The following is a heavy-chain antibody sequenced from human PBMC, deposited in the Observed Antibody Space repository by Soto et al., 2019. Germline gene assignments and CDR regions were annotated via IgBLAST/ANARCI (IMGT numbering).Heavy chain of an antibody. CDR1: GGSISSSSYY. CDR3: ARQKSITMVRGPSYMDV. D-gene: IGHD3-10*01. Sequence: SETLSLTCTVSGGSISSSSYYWGWIRQPPGKGLEWIGSIYYSGSTYYNPSLKSRVTISVDTSKNQFSLKLSSVTAADTAVYYCARQKSITMVRGPSYMDVWGKGTTVTVSS. J-gene: IGHJ6*03. CDR2: IYYSGST. V-gene: IGHV4-39*01.